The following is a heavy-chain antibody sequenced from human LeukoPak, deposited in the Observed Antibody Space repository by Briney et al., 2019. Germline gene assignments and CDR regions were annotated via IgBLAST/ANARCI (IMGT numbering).Heavy chain of an antibody. CDR1: GFTFSRYA. CDR2: IRGSGGST. D-gene: IGHD3-3*01. CDR3: ANFDFWSGYRLRYY. V-gene: IGHV3-23*01. J-gene: IGHJ4*02. Sequence: GGSLRLSCAASGFTFSRYAMRGVGQAPGKGLEGVSAIRGSGGSTYYADAVKGRFTISRDNSKNTLYLQMNSLRAEDTAVYYCANFDFWSGYRLRYYWGQGTLVTVSS.